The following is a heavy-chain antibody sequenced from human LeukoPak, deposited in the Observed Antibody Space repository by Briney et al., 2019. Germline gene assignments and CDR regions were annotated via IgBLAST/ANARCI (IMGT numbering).Heavy chain of an antibody. V-gene: IGHV3-33*06. CDR1: GFTFNSYG. CDR3: AKDLIYGSSWSTFDP. J-gene: IGHJ5*02. CDR2: IWYDGSNK. Sequence: GGSLRLSCAASGFTFNSYGMHWVRQAPGKGLEWVAIIWYDGSNKYYADSVKGRFTISRDNSKNTLYLQMNSLRAEDTAVYYCAKDLIYGSSWSTFDPWGQGTLVTVSS. D-gene: IGHD6-13*01.